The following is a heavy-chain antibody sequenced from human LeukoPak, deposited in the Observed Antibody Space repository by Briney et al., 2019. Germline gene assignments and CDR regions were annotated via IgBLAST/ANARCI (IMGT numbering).Heavy chain of an antibody. Sequence: GGSLRLSCAASGFTFSSYAMHGVRQAPGKGLEGVAVISYDGSNKYYADSVKGRFTISRDNSKNTLYLQMNSLRAEDTAVYYCARDTLKAPRRGYYYGMDVWGQGTTVTVSS. CDR3: ARDTLKAPRRGYYYGMDV. V-gene: IGHV3-30-3*01. J-gene: IGHJ6*02. CDR2: ISYDGSNK. CDR1: GFTFSSYA.